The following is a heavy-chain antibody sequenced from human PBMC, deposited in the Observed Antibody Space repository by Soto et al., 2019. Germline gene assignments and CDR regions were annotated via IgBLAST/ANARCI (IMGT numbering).Heavy chain of an antibody. Sequence: SETLSLTCTVSGDSWGNAYWFWIRQPVGKGLEWIGRVSTSGNTNANPTLNSRATMAIDTSKNPFSLRLRSVTAADTAVYYCARADYEILTGSYAMDVWGQGTTVTVSS. CDR2: VSTSGNT. V-gene: IGHV4-4*07. CDR3: ARADYEILTGSYAMDV. J-gene: IGHJ6*02. D-gene: IGHD3-9*01. CDR1: GDSWGNAY.